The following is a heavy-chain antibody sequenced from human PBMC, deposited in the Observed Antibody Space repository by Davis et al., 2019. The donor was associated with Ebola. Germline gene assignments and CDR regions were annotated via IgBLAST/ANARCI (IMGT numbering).Heavy chain of an antibody. Sequence: ASVKVSCKASGYTFTSYAMNWVRQAPGQGLEWMGWMNPNSGNTGYAQKFQGRVTMTRNTSISTAYMELSSLRSEDTAVYYCARHTSYGGKTWFDPWGQGTLVTVSS. V-gene: IGHV1-8*02. CDR3: ARHTSYGGKTWFDP. CDR1: GYTFTSYA. D-gene: IGHD4-23*01. CDR2: MNPNSGNT. J-gene: IGHJ5*02.